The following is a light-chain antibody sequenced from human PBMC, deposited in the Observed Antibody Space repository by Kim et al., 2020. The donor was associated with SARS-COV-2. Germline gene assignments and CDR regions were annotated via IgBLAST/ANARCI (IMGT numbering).Light chain of an antibody. CDR2: GAS. CDR1: QSVSSNY. J-gene: IGKJ2*03. CDR3: QQYGRSPPYS. Sequence: SPVERATLSCRASQSVSSNYLAWYRQKPGQAPRVLIYGASSRATGIPDRFSGSGSGTDFTLTISRLEPEDFAVYYCQQYGRSPPYSFGQGTKLEI. V-gene: IGKV3-20*01.